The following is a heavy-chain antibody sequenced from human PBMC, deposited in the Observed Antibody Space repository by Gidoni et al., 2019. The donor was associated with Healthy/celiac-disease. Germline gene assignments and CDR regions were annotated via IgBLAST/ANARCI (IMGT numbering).Heavy chain of an antibody. J-gene: IGHJ4*02. Sequence: QVQLQQWGAGLLKPSETLSLTCAVYGGSFSGYYWSWIRQPPGKGLEWIGEINHSGSTNYNPSLKSRVTISVDTSKNQFSLKLSSVTAADTAVYYCARASYYYDSSCYYYKGLGYWGQGTLVTVSS. CDR2: INHSGST. D-gene: IGHD3-22*01. CDR3: ARASYYYDSSCYYYKGLGY. CDR1: GGSFSGYY. V-gene: IGHV4-34*01.